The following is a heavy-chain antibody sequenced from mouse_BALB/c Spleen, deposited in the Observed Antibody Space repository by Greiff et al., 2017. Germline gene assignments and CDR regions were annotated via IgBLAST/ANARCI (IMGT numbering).Heavy chain of an antibody. CDR3: ARCDYGSSFDY. CDR2: IYPGDGDT. CDR1: GYAFSSSW. J-gene: IGHJ2*01. V-gene: IGHV1-82*01. D-gene: IGHD1-1*01. Sequence: QVQLQQSGPELVKPGASVKISCKASGYAFSSSWMNWVKQRPGQGLEWIGRIYPGDGDTNYNGKFKGKATLTADKSSSTAYMQLSSLTSVDSAVYVCARCDYGSSFDYWGQGTTLTVSA.